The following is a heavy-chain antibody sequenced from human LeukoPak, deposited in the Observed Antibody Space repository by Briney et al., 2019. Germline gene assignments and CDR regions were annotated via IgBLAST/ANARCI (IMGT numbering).Heavy chain of an antibody. CDR2: IRFDGTTK. V-gene: IGHV3-30*02. J-gene: IGHJ4*02. CDR1: GFTFRSYG. Sequence: PGGPLRLSCAASGFTFRSYGMHWVRQAPGKGLEWVAYIRFDGTTKYYTDSVKGRFTISRDTSHNTLYLEMNSLRPNDTAVYYCAKGQWLAHFDYWGQGTLVTVSS. CDR3: AKGQWLAHFDY. D-gene: IGHD6-19*01.